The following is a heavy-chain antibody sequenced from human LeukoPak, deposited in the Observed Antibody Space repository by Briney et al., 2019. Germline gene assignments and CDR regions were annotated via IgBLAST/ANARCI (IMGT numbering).Heavy chain of an antibody. CDR1: GYTFSSYA. V-gene: IGHV3-23*01. D-gene: IGHD2-15*01. CDR3: AKDLIVVVVAATTGPGIEVDY. J-gene: IGHJ4*02. CDR2: ISGSGGST. Sequence: GGSLRLSCAASGYTFSSYAMSWVRQAPGKGLEWVSAISGSGGSTYYEDTVKGRFTISRDNSKNTLYLQMNSLRAEDTAVYYCAKDLIVVVVAATTGPGIEVDYWGQGTLVTVSS.